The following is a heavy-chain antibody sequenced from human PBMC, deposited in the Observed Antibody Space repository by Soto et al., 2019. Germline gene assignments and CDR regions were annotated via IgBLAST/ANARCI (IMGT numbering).Heavy chain of an antibody. CDR3: AKSMYNWNDGFFDY. V-gene: IGHV3-30*18. CDR1: GFTFSSYG. D-gene: IGHD1-1*01. Sequence: QVQLVESGGGVVQPGRSLRLSCAASGFTFSSYGMHWVRQAPGKGLEWVAIISYDGINKYYANSVKGRFTISRDNSKNTLYVQMNSLRAEDTAVYYCAKSMYNWNDGFFDYWGQGTLVTVSS. J-gene: IGHJ4*02. CDR2: ISYDGINK.